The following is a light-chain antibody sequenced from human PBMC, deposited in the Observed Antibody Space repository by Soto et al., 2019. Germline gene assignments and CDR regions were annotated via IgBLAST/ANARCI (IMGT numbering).Light chain of an antibody. V-gene: IGKV1-27*01. Sequence: DIQVTQSPSSLSASLGDRVTINCWANQAIGVYLAWFQQQPGKVPKLLIYAASALQSGVPSRFSGSGSGTDFTLTISSLQTEDIATYYCQKYNSAPLTFGGGTKVDIK. CDR3: QKYNSAPLT. J-gene: IGKJ4*01. CDR1: QAIGVY. CDR2: AAS.